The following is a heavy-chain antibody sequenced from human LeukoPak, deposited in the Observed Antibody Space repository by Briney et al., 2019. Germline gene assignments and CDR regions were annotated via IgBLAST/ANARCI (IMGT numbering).Heavy chain of an antibody. CDR3: ARDRRWLRFHGFDI. CDR1: GGSISSTTSY. V-gene: IGHV4-31*11. CDR2: IYYSGST. D-gene: IGHD5-12*01. J-gene: IGHJ3*02. Sequence: PSETLSLTCAVSGGSISSTTSYWGWIRQHPGKGLEWIGYIYYSGSTYYNPSLKSRVVISVDTSKNQFSLKLKSVTAADTAVYYCARDRRWLRFHGFDIWGQGTMVTVSS.